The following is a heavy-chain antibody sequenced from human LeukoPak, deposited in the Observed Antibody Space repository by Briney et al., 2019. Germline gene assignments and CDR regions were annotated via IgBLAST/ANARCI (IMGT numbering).Heavy chain of an antibody. V-gene: IGHV5-51*06. CDR2: IYPGDSDT. CDR3: ARRRLANKKDYYYYYGLDV. Sequence: GESLKISCQGSGYSFANYFIAWVRQMPGKGLEWMGIIYPGDSDTRYSPSFQGQVTISADKSINTAYLQWSSLKASDTAMYYCARRRLANKKDYYYYYGLDVWGQGTTVTVSS. J-gene: IGHJ6*02. CDR1: GYSFANYF. D-gene: IGHD3-9*01.